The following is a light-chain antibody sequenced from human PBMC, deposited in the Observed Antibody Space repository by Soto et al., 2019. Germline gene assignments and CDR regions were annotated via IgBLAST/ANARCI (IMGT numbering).Light chain of an antibody. J-gene: IGKJ4*01. CDR3: QQYDNLLALT. CDR2: DAS. Sequence: DLQMTQSPSSLSASVGDRVTIACQASQDISKYLNWYQFRPGQAPKLLIYDASNLEAGVPSGFRGSGSGTHFTLTITSLQPEDVATYYCQQYDNLLALTFGGGTKVQIK. CDR1: QDISKY. V-gene: IGKV1-33*01.